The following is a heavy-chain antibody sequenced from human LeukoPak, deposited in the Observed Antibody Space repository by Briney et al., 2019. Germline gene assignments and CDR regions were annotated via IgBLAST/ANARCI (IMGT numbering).Heavy chain of an antibody. CDR3: ARDILMVGATHYFDY. CDR2: IHHSVSP. J-gene: IGHJ4*02. CDR1: GGSITTYY. D-gene: IGHD1-26*01. V-gene: IGHV4-59*01. Sequence: KPSETLSLTCTVSGGSITTYYWSWLRQPPGRGLEWIGYIHHSVSPTYNPSLKSRVTISVDTSKNQFSLKVSSVTAADTAVYYCARDILMVGATHYFDYWGQGTLVTVSS.